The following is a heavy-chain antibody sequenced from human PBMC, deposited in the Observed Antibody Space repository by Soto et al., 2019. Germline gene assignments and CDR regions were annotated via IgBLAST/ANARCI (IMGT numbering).Heavy chain of an antibody. CDR2: INSDGSGT. V-gene: IGHV3-74*01. J-gene: IGHJ1*01. Sequence: PVGSLRLSCAASGFTFSTYWMHWVRQAPGKGLVWISHINSDGSGTTYADSVKGRFTISRDNAKNTLYLQMNSLRAEDTAVYYCTRDSWGVHHWGQGTLVTVSS. CDR1: GFTFSTYW. CDR3: TRDSWGVHH. D-gene: IGHD3-10*01.